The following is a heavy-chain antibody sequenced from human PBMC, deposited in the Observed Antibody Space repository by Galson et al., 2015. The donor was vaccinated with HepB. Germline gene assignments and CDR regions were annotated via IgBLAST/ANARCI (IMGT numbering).Heavy chain of an antibody. CDR2: ISAYNGNT. CDR1: GYSFTSYG. J-gene: IGHJ6*02. Sequence: SVKVSCKASGYSFTSYGVSWVRQAPGQGLEWVGWISAYNGNTNYAQKLQGRVTMTTDTSASTAYMELSSVRSEDTAVYYCARVPYYYGMDVWGQGTTVTVSS. CDR3: ARVPYYYGMDV. V-gene: IGHV1-18*01.